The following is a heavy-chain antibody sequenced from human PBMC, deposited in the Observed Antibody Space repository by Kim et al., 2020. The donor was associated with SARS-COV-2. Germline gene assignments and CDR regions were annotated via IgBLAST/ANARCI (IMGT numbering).Heavy chain of an antibody. CDR1: GFTFSSYA. CDR3: ATLGRDDY. J-gene: IGHJ4*02. D-gene: IGHD2-15*01. V-gene: IGHV3-30-3*01. CDR2: IASDGSTN. Sequence: GGSLRLSCAASGFTFSSYAMHWVRQAPGKGLEWVAAIASDGSTNYPADSVKGLSTTSRDTTNNSQYLQMNSRRAEETAVYYCATLGRDDYWGQGTLGTVSS.